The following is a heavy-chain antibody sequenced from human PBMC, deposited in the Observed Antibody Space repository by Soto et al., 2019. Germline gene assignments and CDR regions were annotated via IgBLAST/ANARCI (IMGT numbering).Heavy chain of an antibody. CDR1: GISTSSYW. CDR2: IKNDGSEK. Sequence: EEQLVEAGGALVRPGESLRLSCAASGISTSSYWMGWVRQAPGRGLEWVASIKNDGSEKYYMDSLKGRFTISRDNALNSLYLQMNSLRAEDTAVYFCVTGYNSDYWGQGTLVTVSS. V-gene: IGHV3-7*03. D-gene: IGHD5-18*01. J-gene: IGHJ4*02. CDR3: VTGYNSDY.